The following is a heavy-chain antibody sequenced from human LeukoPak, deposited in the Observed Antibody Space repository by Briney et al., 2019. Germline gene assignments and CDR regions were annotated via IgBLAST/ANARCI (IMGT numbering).Heavy chain of an antibody. CDR2: IYPGDSDT. Sequence: GESLKISCKGSGYSFTSYWIGWVRQMPGKGLEWMGIIYPGDSDTRYSPSFQGQVTISADKSISTAYLQRSSLKASDTAMYYCARRSFSSGWYFDYWGQGTLVTVSS. CDR1: GYSFTSYW. J-gene: IGHJ4*02. CDR3: ARRSFSSGWYFDY. V-gene: IGHV5-51*01. D-gene: IGHD6-19*01.